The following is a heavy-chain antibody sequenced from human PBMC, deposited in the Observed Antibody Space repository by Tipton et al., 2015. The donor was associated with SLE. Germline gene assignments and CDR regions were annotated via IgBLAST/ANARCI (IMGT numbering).Heavy chain of an antibody. CDR3: VKSVVVVSPRDYYYYMDV. CDR1: GDSFSSGSSS. Sequence: TLSLTCTVSGDSFSSGSSSWNWVRQPAGKGLEWIGLIYNSGINNYNPSLQSRVTLSVDMSKNQFSLRLSSVTAADTGVYYCVKSVVVVSPRDYYYYMDVWGKGTTVTVSS. CDR2: IYNSGIN. D-gene: IGHD2-15*01. J-gene: IGHJ6*03. V-gene: IGHV4-61*02.